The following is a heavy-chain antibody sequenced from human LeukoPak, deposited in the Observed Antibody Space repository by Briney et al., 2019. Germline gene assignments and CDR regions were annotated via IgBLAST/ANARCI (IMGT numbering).Heavy chain of an antibody. D-gene: IGHD3-22*01. CDR3: ARLYYDSSGYYQICYFDY. J-gene: IGHJ4*02. CDR1: GGSISSSSYY. Sequence: SETLSLTCTVSGGSISSSSYYWGWIRQPPGKGLEWIGSIYYSGSAYYNPSLKSRVTISVDTSKNQFSLNLSSVTAADTAVYYCARLYYDSSGYYQICYFDYWGQGTLVTVSS. CDR2: IYYSGSA. V-gene: IGHV4-39*01.